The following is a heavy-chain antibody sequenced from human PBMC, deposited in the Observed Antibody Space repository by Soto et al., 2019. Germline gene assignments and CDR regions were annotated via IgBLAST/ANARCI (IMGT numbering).Heavy chain of an antibody. CDR2: IKSKTDGGTT. J-gene: IGHJ6*02. Sequence: EVQLVESGGGLVKPGGSLRLSCAASGFTFSNAWMSWVRQAPGKGLEWVGRIKSKTDGGTTDYAAPVKGRFTISRDDSKNTLYLQMNCLKTEDTAVHYCTTEGYDFWSGYYYYYGMDVWGQGTTVTVSS. CDR3: TTEGYDFWSGYYYYYGMDV. CDR1: GFTFSNAW. V-gene: IGHV3-15*01. D-gene: IGHD3-3*01.